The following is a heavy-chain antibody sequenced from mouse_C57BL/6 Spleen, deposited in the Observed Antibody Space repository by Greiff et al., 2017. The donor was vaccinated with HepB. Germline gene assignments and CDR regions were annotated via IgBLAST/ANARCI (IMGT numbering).Heavy chain of an antibody. D-gene: IGHD4-1*01. Sequence: VVEPGASVKIPCKASGYTFTDYNMDWVKQSHGKSLEWIGDINPNNGGTIYNQKFKGKATLTVDKSSSTAYMELRSLTSEDTAVYYCARNWDPFAYWGQGTLVTVSA. CDR1: GYTFTDYN. CDR3: ARNWDPFAY. CDR2: INPNNGGT. V-gene: IGHV1-18*01. J-gene: IGHJ3*01.